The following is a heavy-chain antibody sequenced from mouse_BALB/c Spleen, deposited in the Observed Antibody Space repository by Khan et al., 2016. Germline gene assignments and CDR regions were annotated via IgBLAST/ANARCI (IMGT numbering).Heavy chain of an antibody. Sequence: EVELVESGGGLVQPGGSLKLSCAASGFTFSHYTLSWVRQTPEKRLEWVAYISNGGGSSYYPDTVKGRFTISRDNAKNTLYLRMSSLKSEDTAMYYCVRHNYYCGRYYLDYWGQGTTLSVSS. V-gene: IGHV5-12-2*01. D-gene: IGHD1-1*01. CDR1: GFTFSHYT. J-gene: IGHJ2*01. CDR2: ISNGGGSS. CDR3: VRHNYYCGRYYLDY.